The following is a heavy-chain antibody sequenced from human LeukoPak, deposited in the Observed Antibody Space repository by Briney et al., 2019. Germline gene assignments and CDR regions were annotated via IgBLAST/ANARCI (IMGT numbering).Heavy chain of an antibody. CDR1: GGSISSYY. Sequence: SETLSLTCTVSGGSISSYYWSWIRQPPGKGLEWIGYIYYSGSTNYNPSLKSRVTISVDTSKNQFSLKLSSVTAADTAVHYCARGSLEYYDFWSGYYTGISFDPWGQGTLVTVSS. V-gene: IGHV4-59*01. D-gene: IGHD3-3*01. CDR2: IYYSGST. J-gene: IGHJ5*02. CDR3: ARGSLEYYDFWSGYYTGISFDP.